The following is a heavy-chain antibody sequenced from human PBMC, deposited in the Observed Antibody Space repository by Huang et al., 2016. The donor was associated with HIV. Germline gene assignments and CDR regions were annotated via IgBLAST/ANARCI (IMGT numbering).Heavy chain of an antibody. J-gene: IGHJ4*02. V-gene: IGHV4-61*09. D-gene: IGHD2-2*01. CDR2: ISPGGTS. CDR1: GDSIGSGSFY. Sequence: QVQLQESGPGLVKPSQTLSLTCTVSGDSIGSGSFYWSWIRQPAGEGLEWVGHISPGGTSKYNRSLRSRVTISVDTSKNQFSLHVTSVTAADTAVYYCARLGSYDTRWHEDYWGQGTLVTVSS. CDR3: ARLGSYDTRWHEDY.